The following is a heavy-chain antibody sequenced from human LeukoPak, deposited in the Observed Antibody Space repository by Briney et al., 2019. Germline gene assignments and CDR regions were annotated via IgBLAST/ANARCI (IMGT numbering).Heavy chain of an antibody. D-gene: IGHD3-22*01. J-gene: IGHJ4*02. CDR2: IWYDGSNK. CDR3: AKDFDDSSGYYSLDY. V-gene: IGHV3-33*06. CDR1: GFTFSSYG. Sequence: GRSLRLSCAASGFTFSSYGMHWVRQAPGKGLEWVAVIWYDGSNKYYADSVKGRFTISRDNSKNTLYLQMNSLRAEDTAVYYCAKDFDDSSGYYSLDYWGQGTLVTVSS.